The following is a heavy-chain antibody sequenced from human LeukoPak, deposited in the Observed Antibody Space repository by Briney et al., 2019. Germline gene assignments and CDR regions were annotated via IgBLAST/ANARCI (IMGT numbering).Heavy chain of an antibody. J-gene: IGHJ6*03. CDR3: ARDRMPWEGYYYYYYMDV. Sequence: PGGSLRLSCAASGFTFSSYWMSWVRQAPGKGLEWVANIKQDGSEKYYVDSVKGRFTISRDNAKNSLYLQMNSLRAEDTAVYYCARDRMPWEGYYYYYYMDVWGKGTTVTVSS. CDR1: GFTFSSYW. CDR2: IKQDGSEK. V-gene: IGHV3-7*01. D-gene: IGHD1-26*01.